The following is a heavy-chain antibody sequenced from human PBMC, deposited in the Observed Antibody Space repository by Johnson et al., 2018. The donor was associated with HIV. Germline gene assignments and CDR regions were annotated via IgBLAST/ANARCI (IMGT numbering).Heavy chain of an antibody. D-gene: IGHD3-10*01. Sequence: EQLVESGGGLVQHGGSLRLSCAASEFNFSSYAMRWVRQDTGKGLVWVSAISGSGGRHYYEDSVKGRFTSSRSNSKNTLKMQMNSLRPEDTAVYYCAKGMGLSIGELSDAFHFWGLGTVVTVSS. J-gene: IGHJ3*01. CDR2: ISGSGGRH. V-gene: IGHV3-23*04. CDR1: EFNFSSYA. CDR3: AKGMGLSIGELSDAFHF.